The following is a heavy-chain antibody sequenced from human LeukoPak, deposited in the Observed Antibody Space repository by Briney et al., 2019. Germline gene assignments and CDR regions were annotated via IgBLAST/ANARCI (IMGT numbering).Heavy chain of an antibody. J-gene: IGHJ4*02. CDR2: INPNSGAT. V-gene: IGHV1-2*02. CDR1: GYTFSVHH. CDR3: ARDKAVVPAAIPFDY. Sequence: GASVKVSCKASGYTFSVHHIHWARQAPGQGLEWMGWINPNSGATNYAQRFQGRVTMTRDTSISTAYMELSRLRSDDTAVYYCARDKAVVPAAIPFDYWGQGTLVTVSS. D-gene: IGHD2-2*01.